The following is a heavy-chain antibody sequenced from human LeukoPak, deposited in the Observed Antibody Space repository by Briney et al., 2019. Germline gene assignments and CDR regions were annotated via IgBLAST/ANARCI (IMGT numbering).Heavy chain of an antibody. V-gene: IGHV3-11*01. CDR2: SSTSGSTI. D-gene: IGHD3-10*01. Sequence: PGGSLRLSCAASGFTVSSNYMSWVRQAPGKGLEWLSYSSTSGSTISYADSVKGRFTISRDNAKNSLYLQMNSLRAEDTAVYYCARESYYYGSGAYDPWGQGTLVTVSS. CDR3: ARESYYYGSGAYDP. J-gene: IGHJ5*02. CDR1: GFTVSSNY.